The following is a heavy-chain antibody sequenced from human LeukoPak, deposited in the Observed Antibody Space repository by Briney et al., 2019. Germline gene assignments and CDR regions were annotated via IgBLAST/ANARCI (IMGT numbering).Heavy chain of an antibody. CDR1: GGSFSGYY. Sequence: KPSETLSLTCAVYGGSFSGYYWSWIRQPPGKGLEWIGEINHSRSTNYNPSLKSRVTISVDTSKNQFSLKLSSVTAADTAVYYCASCRHSSGWYIDYWGQGTLVTVSS. V-gene: IGHV4-34*01. CDR2: INHSRST. D-gene: IGHD6-19*01. J-gene: IGHJ4*02. CDR3: ASCRHSSGWYIDY.